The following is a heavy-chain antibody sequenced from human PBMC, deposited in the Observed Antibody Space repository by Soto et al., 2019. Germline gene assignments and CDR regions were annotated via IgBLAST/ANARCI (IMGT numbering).Heavy chain of an antibody. D-gene: IGHD3-16*01. V-gene: IGHV2-5*02. Sequence: QITLTQSGATLVKPTQTLTLTCTVSGFTLSTSGVGVGWIRQPTGKALERLTLIYWDDDERNSRSLKSRLTITRDTSRTQVVLKMSQVVPVDTATYYCVRQDSRGSYFDYWGTGILVSFSS. CDR1: GFTLSTSGVG. CDR2: IYWDDDE. J-gene: IGHJ4*02. CDR3: VRQDSRGSYFDY.